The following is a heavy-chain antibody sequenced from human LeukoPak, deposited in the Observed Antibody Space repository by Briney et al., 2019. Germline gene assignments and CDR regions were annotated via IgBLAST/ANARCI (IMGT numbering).Heavy chain of an antibody. Sequence: GGSLRLSCAASGFTFSSYAMHWVRQAPAKGLEWVAVISYDGSNKYYADSVKGRFTISRDNSKNTLYLQMNSLRAEDTAVYYCARRAGDCSSTSCYTGGYYFDYWGQGTLVTVSS. V-gene: IGHV3-30-3*01. CDR2: ISYDGSNK. CDR1: GFTFSSYA. D-gene: IGHD2-2*02. J-gene: IGHJ4*02. CDR3: ARRAGDCSSTSCYTGGYYFDY.